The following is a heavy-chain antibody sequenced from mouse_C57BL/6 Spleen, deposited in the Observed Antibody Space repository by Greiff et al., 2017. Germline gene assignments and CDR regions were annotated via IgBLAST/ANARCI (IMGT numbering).Heavy chain of an antibody. Sequence: QVQLMESGAELVKPGASVKISCTASGYAFSSYWMNWVKQRPGKGLEWIGQIYPGDGDTNYNGKFKGKATLTADKSSSTAYMQLSSLTSEDSAVYFCALYDYGEGFSCWGQGTLVTVSA. D-gene: IGHD2-4*01. CDR3: ALYDYGEGFSC. CDR2: IYPGDGDT. J-gene: IGHJ3*01. V-gene: IGHV1-80*01. CDR1: GYAFSSYW.